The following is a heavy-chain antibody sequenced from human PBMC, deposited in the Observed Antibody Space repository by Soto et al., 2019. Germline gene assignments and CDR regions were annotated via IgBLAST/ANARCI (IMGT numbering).Heavy chain of an antibody. D-gene: IGHD2-15*01. CDR2: ISSGGNNK. CDR3: AKDPPGGVSLL. V-gene: IGHV3-30*18. J-gene: IGHJ4*02. CDR1: GFTFSNYG. Sequence: QVQLVESGGGVVQPGRSLRLSCAASGFTFSNYGMLWVRQAPGKGLEWVAVISSGGNNKYYADSVKGRFTISRDNSKNTLYLQMNSLRVEDTAVYYCAKDPPGGVSLLGGQGTRVTVSS.